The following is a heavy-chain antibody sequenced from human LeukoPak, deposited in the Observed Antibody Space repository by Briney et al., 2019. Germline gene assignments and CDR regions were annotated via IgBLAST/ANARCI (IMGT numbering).Heavy chain of an antibody. J-gene: IGHJ5*02. D-gene: IGHD5-12*01. CDR2: IYTSGST. CDR1: GGSISSYY. V-gene: IGHV4-4*09. Sequence: PSETLSLTCTVSGGSISSYYWSWIRQPPGKGLEWIGYIYTSGSTNYNPSLKSRVTISVDTSKNQFSLKLSSMTAADTAVYYCARLGGYSGYEAWFDPWGQGTLVTVSS. CDR3: ARLGGYSGYEAWFDP.